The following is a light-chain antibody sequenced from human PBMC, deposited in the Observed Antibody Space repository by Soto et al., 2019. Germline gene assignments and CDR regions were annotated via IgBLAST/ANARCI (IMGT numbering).Light chain of an antibody. J-gene: IGLJ2*01. CDR1: SSNIGAGYD. CDR2: GNS. CDR3: QSYDSSLINVE. Sequence: QSVLTQPPSVSGAPGQRVTISCTGSSSNIGAGYDVHWYQQLPGTAPKLLIYGNSNRPSGVPVRFSGSTSGSSASLVITGLRGEDEADYHCQSYDSSLINVEFGGGTKLTVL. V-gene: IGLV1-40*01.